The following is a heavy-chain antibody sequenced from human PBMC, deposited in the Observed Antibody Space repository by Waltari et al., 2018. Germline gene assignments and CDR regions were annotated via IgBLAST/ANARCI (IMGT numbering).Heavy chain of an antibody. Sequence: EVQLVESGGGLVKPGGSLRLSCAASGFTFSSYSMNWVRQAPGKGLEWVSSISSSSSYIYYADSVKGRFTISRDNAKNSLYLQMNSLRAEDTAVYYCARVDYYDSSGPRRGAFDIWGQGTMVTVSS. CDR3: ARVDYYDSSGPRRGAFDI. CDR1: GFTFSSYS. CDR2: ISSSSSYI. V-gene: IGHV3-21*01. D-gene: IGHD3-22*01. J-gene: IGHJ3*02.